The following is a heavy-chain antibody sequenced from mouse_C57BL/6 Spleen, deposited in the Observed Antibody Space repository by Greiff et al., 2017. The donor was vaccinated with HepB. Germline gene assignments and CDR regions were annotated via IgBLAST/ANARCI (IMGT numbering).Heavy chain of an antibody. V-gene: IGHV5-17*01. CDR2: ISSGSSTI. J-gene: IGHJ1*03. Sequence: EVMLVESGGGLVKPGGSLKLSCAASGFTFSDYGMLWVRQAPEKGLEWVAYISSGSSTIYYADTVKGRFTISRDNATTTLFLQMTSLRSEDTARYYCARRLAGSWYFDVWGTGTTVTVSS. CDR3: ARRLAGSWYFDV. D-gene: IGHD4-1*01. CDR1: GFTFSDYG.